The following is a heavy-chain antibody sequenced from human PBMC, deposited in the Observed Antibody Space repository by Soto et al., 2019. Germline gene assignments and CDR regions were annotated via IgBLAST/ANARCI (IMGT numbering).Heavy chain of an antibody. CDR2: IYHSGST. J-gene: IGHJ4*02. D-gene: IGHD6-19*01. CDR1: GGSISSSNW. Sequence: PSETLSLTCAVSGGSISSSNWWSWVRQPPGKGLEWIGEIYHSGSTNYNPSLKSRVTISVDKSKNQFSLKLSSVTAADTAVYYCARGSLSIAVAGQFDFCGQGTLVTVSS. V-gene: IGHV4-4*02. CDR3: ARGSLSIAVAGQFDF.